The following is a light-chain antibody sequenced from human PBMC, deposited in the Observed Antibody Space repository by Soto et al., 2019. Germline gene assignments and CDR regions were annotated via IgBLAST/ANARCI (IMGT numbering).Light chain of an antibody. J-gene: IGLJ7*01. CDR3: AAWDDSLRGAV. V-gene: IGLV1-47*01. Sequence: QSVLTQPPSASGTPGQRVTISCSGGRSNIGSNYVYWYRQLPGTAPKLLIYSNNERPSGVPDRFVGSKSGTSASLAISGRGCEDEADYYCAAWDDSLRGAVFGGGTQLTVL. CDR1: RSNIGSNY. CDR2: SNN.